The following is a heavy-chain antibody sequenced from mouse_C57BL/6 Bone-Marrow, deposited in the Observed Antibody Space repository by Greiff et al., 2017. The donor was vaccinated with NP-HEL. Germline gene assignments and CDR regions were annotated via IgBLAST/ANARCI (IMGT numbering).Heavy chain of an antibody. D-gene: IGHD2-1*01. V-gene: IGHV1-50*01. J-gene: IGHJ2*01. Sequence: QVQLQQSGAELVKPGASVKLSCKASGYTFTSYWMQWVKQRPGQGLEWIGEIDPSDSYTNYNQKLKGKATLTVDTSSSTAYMQLSSLTSEDSAVYYCAREGYGNYFDYWGQGTTLTVSS. CDR3: AREGYGNYFDY. CDR1: GYTFTSYW. CDR2: IDPSDSYT.